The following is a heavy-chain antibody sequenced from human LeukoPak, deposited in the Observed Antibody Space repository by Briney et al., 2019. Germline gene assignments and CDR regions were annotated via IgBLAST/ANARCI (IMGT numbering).Heavy chain of an antibody. V-gene: IGHV4-38-2*01. CDR2: IYHSGST. Sequence: SETLSLTCAASGYSISSGYYWGWIRQPPGKGLEWIGSIYHSGSTYYNPSLKSRVTISVDTSKNQFSLKLSSVTAADTAVYYCARGRGPAACGYWGQGTLVTVSS. CDR1: GYSISSGYY. CDR3: ARGRGPAACGY. D-gene: IGHD2-2*01. J-gene: IGHJ4*02.